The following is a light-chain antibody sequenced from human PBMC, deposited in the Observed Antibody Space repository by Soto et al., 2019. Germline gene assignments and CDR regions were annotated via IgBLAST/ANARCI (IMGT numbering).Light chain of an antibody. CDR3: QTWGTGIQV. CDR1: SGHSRYD. Sequence: QSVLTQTPSASASLGASVKLTCTLSSGHSRYDIAWHQQQPEKGPRYLMKLNSDGNHSKGDGIPDRFSGSSSGAERYLNISSLQSEDEADYYCQTWGTGIQVFGGGTKLTVL. J-gene: IGLJ3*02. CDR2: LNSDGNH. V-gene: IGLV4-69*02.